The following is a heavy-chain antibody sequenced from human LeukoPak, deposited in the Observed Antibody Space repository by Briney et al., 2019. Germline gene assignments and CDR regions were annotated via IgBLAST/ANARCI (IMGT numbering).Heavy chain of an antibody. Sequence: GGSLRLSCAASGITFSSYGMHWVRQAPGKGLEWVAVIWYDGSNKYYADSVKGRFTISRDNSKNTLYLQMNSLRAEDTAVYYCARQLYSNGWYHPRFDPWGQGTLVTVSS. CDR2: IWYDGSNK. CDR1: GITFSSYG. D-gene: IGHD6-19*01. CDR3: ARQLYSNGWYHPRFDP. V-gene: IGHV3-33*01. J-gene: IGHJ5*02.